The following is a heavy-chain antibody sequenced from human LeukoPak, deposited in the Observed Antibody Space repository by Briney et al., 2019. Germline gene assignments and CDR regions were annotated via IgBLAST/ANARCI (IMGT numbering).Heavy chain of an antibody. CDR2: IYYSGST. V-gene: IGHV4-30-4*08. CDR3: ARAGRENDYGGSYFDY. Sequence: SETLSLTCTVSGGSISSGDYYWSWIRQPPGKGLEWIGYIYYSGSTYYNPSLKSRVTISVDTSKNQFSLKLSSVTAADTAVYYCARAGRENDYGGSYFDYWGQGTLVTVSS. CDR1: GGSISSGDYY. J-gene: IGHJ4*02. D-gene: IGHD4-23*01.